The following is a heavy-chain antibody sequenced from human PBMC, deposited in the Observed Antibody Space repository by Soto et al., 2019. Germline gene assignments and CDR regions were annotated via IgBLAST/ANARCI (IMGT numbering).Heavy chain of an antibody. Sequence: QLQLQESGPGLVKPSETLSLTCTVSGGSISSSSYYWGWIRQPPGKGLEWIGSIYYSGSTYYNPSLTSRVTISVDTSKNQFSLKLSSVTAADTAVDYCAGDYYDSSGYYGDYWGQGTLVTVSS. CDR3: AGDYYDSSGYYGDY. V-gene: IGHV4-39*02. CDR2: IYYSGST. J-gene: IGHJ4*02. D-gene: IGHD3-22*01. CDR1: GGSISSSSYY.